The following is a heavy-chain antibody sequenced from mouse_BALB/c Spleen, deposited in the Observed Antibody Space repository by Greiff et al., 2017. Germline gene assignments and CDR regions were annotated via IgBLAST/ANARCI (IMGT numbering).Heavy chain of an antibody. J-gene: IGHJ1*01. D-gene: IGHD2-1*01. Sequence: EVQLQESGPGLVKPSQSLSLTCSVTGYSITSGYYWNWIRQFPGNKLEWMGYISYDGSNNYNPSLKNRISITRDTSKNQFFLKLNSVTTEDTATYYCARGYCGNYWYFDVWGAGTTVTVSS. CDR3: ARGYCGNYWYFDV. CDR2: ISYDGSN. CDR1: GYSITSGYY. V-gene: IGHV3-6*02.